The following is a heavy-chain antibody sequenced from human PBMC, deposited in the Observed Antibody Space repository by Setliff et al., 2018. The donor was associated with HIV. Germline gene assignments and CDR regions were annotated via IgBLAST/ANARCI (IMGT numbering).Heavy chain of an antibody. V-gene: IGHV3-23*01. CDR1: GFTFSNYA. Sequence: PGGSLRLSCAASGFTFSNYAMSWVRQAPGKGLEWVSIISASGGSTYYADSVKGRFTISRDKSKNTLYLQMNSLRAEDTAFYYCARVRDYYDSGAQAFDIWGQGTMVTVSS. J-gene: IGHJ3*02. D-gene: IGHD3-22*01. CDR2: ISASGGST. CDR3: ARVRDYYDSGAQAFDI.